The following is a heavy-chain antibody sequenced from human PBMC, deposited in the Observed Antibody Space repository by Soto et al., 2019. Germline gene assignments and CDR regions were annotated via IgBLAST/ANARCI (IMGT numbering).Heavy chain of an antibody. D-gene: IGHD4-17*01. CDR3: ARQYGDSTSFDY. Sequence: SETLSLTCTVSGGPISSGDYYWSWIRQPPGKGLEWIGYIYYSGSTNYNPSLKSRVTISVDTSKNQFSLKLSSVTAADTAVYYCARQYGDSTSFDYWGQGTLVTVSS. J-gene: IGHJ4*02. V-gene: IGHV4-30-4*01. CDR1: GGPISSGDYY. CDR2: IYYSGST.